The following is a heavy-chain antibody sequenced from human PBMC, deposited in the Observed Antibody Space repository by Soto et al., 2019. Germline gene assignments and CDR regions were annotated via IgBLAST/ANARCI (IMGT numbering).Heavy chain of an antibody. CDR3: ARQRDDYYGSGSYYMLGRETEF. V-gene: IGHV1-69*06. J-gene: IGHJ4*02. D-gene: IGHD3-10*01. CDR2: IIPIFGTS. Sequence: VQLVQSGAEEKKSGSSVKVSCKALGGTFSSDAISWVRQAPGQGLEWVGGIIPIFGTSKYAQKLQGRVTISADTSTSTAYMELSSLRSEDTATYYCARQRDDYYGSGSYYMLGRETEFWGQGTLVTVSS. CDR1: GGTFSSDA.